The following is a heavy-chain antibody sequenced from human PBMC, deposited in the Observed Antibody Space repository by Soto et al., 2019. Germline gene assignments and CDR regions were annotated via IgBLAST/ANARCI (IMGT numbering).Heavy chain of an antibody. CDR1: GGSFSGYY. Sequence: SETLSLTCAVYGGSFSGYYWSWIRQPPGKGLEWIGEINHSGSTNYNPSLKSRVTISVDTSKNQFSLKLSSVTAADTAVYYCANLPPYSSGWYYFDYWGQGTLVTVSS. D-gene: IGHD6-19*01. J-gene: IGHJ4*02. V-gene: IGHV4-34*01. CDR2: INHSGST. CDR3: ANLPPYSSGWYYFDY.